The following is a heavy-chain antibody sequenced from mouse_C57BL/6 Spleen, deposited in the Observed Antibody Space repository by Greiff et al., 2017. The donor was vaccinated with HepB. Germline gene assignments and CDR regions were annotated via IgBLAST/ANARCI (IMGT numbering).Heavy chain of an antibody. V-gene: IGHV1-64*01. CDR1: GYTFTSYW. D-gene: IGHD4-1*01. CDR3: AKTGTEYAMDY. Sequence: QVQLKQPGAELVKPGASVKLSCKASGYTFTSYWMHWVKQRPGQGLEWIGMIRPNSGSTNYNEKFKSKATLTVDKSSSTAYMQLSSLTSEDSAVYYCAKTGTEYAMDYWGQGTSVTVSS. J-gene: IGHJ4*01. CDR2: IRPNSGST.